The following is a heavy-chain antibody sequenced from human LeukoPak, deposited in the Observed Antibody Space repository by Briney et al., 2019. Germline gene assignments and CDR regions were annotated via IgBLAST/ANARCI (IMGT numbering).Heavy chain of an antibody. V-gene: IGHV1-2*02. J-gene: IGHJ4*02. CDR2: INSNSGGT. CDR1: VYTFTGYY. D-gene: IGHD4-11*01. CDR3: ARDSGSNYDY. Sequence: RASVKVSFKSSVYTFTGYYMHWVRPAAGQGLEWMGWINSNSGGTNYAQKFQGRVTTTRDTSSSTTYMELSRLRCDDTAVYYGARDSGSNYDYWGQGNLVTASP.